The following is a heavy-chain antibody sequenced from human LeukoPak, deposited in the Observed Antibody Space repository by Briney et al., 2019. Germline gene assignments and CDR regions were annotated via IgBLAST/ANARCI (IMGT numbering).Heavy chain of an antibody. CDR2: IYHSGST. CDR3: ARGEYHYGSGSYVFPIMDV. CDR1: GGSISSGGYS. J-gene: IGHJ6*01. Sequence: PSQTLSLTCAVSGGSISSGGYSWSWIRQPPGKGLEWIGYIYHSGSTYYNPSLKSRVTISVDRSKNQFSLKLSPVTAADTAVYYCARGEYHYGSGSYVFPIMDVWGQGTTVTVSS. D-gene: IGHD3-10*01. V-gene: IGHV4-30-2*01.